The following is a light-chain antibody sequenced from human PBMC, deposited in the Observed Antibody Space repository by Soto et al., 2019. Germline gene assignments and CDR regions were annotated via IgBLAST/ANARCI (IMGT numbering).Light chain of an antibody. CDR1: SSNIGGNY. CDR2: GNI. V-gene: IGLV1-40*01. J-gene: IGLJ2*01. Sequence: QSVLTQPPSASGTPGQRVTISCSGSSSNIGGNYVYWYQQLPGTAPKLLIYGNINRPSGVPDRFSGSKSGTSASLAITGLQADDEADYYCQSYDRSLSTPIFGGGTKVTVL. CDR3: QSYDRSLSTPI.